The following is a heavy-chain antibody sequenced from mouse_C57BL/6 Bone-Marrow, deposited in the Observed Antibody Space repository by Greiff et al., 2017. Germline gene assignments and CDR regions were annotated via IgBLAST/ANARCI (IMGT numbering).Heavy chain of an antibody. V-gene: IGHV1-62-2*01. CDR1: GYTFTEYT. CDR2: FYPGSGSI. J-gene: IGHJ3*01. Sequence: VQLQQSGAELVKPGASVKLSCKASGYTFTEYTIHWVKQRSGQGLEWIGWFYPGSGSIKYNENFKDKATLTADKSSSTVYMELSRLTSEDSAVYFCASHEEEISSYPAWFAYWGQGTLVTVSA. CDR3: ASHEEEISSYPAWFAY. D-gene: IGHD1-1*01.